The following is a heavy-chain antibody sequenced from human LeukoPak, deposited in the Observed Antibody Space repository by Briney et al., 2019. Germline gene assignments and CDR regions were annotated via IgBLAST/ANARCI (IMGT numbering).Heavy chain of an antibody. CDR1: GGSSSGYY. V-gene: IGHV4-34*01. Sequence: SETLSLTCAVYGGSSSGYYWSWIRQPPGKGLEWIGEINHSGSTNYNPSLKSRVTISVDTSKNQFSLKLSSVTAADTAVYYCARFSPKFNSGWYVRDYWGQGTLVTVSS. J-gene: IGHJ4*02. CDR3: ARFSPKFNSGWYVRDY. CDR2: INHSGST. D-gene: IGHD6-19*01.